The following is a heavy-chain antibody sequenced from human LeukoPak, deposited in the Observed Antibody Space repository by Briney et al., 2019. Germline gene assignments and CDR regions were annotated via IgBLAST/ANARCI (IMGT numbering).Heavy chain of an antibody. J-gene: IGHJ4*02. CDR3: ARAYSGSGYFDY. V-gene: IGHV1-69*13. Sequence: ASVKVSCKASGGTFSSYAISWVRQAPGQGLEWMGGIIPIFGPANYAQKFQGRVTITADESTSTAYMALSSLRSEDTAVYYCARAYSGSGYFDYWGQGTLVTVSS. CDR2: IIPIFGPA. CDR1: GGTFSSYA. D-gene: IGHD1-26*01.